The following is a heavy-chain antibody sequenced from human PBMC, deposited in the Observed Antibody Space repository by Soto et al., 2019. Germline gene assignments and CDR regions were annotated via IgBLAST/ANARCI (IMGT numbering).Heavy chain of an antibody. D-gene: IGHD1-26*01. CDR1: GYTFTSYD. CDR3: ARGRGYYDGIDY. Sequence: GASVKVSCKTSGYTFTSYDINWVRQATGQGLEWMGWMNPNSGHTGAAQKFQGSVTMTRDTSLSTAYMELSSLRFDDTAVYYCARGRGYYDGIDYWGQGTLVTVSS. V-gene: IGHV1-8*01. CDR2: MNPNSGHT. J-gene: IGHJ4*02.